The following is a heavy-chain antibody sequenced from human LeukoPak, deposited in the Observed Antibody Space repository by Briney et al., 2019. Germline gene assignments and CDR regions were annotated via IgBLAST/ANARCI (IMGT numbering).Heavy chain of an antibody. CDR3: ARLPYCSSTSCADAFDI. D-gene: IGHD2-2*01. J-gene: IGHJ3*02. CDR2: IYSSGST. V-gene: IGHV4-4*07. CDR1: GGSISSYY. Sequence: PSETLSLTCTVSGGSISSYYWSWIRQPAGKGLEWIGRIYSSGSTNYNPSLKSRVTMSVDTSKNQFSLKLSSVTAADTAVYYCARLPYCSSTSCADAFDIWGQGTMVTVSS.